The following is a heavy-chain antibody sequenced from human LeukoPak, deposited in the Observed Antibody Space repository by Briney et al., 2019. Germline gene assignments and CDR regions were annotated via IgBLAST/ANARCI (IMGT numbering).Heavy chain of an antibody. CDR3: ARGTTVTNYYFDY. CDR1: GYTFTGYY. V-gene: IGHV1-2*02. Sequence: ASVKVSCKASGYTFTGYYMHWVRQAPGQGLEWMGWINPNSGGTNYAQKFQGRVTMTRDTSISTAYMELSRLRSDDTAVYYCARGTTVTNYYFDYWGQGTLVTVSS. CDR2: INPNSGGT. J-gene: IGHJ4*02. D-gene: IGHD4-17*01.